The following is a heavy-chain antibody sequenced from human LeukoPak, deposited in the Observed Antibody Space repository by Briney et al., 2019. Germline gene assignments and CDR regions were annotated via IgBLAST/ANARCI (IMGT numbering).Heavy chain of an antibody. Sequence: GGSLRLSCAASGFTFSSYAMSWVRQAPGKGLEWVSAISGSGGSTYYADSVKGRFTISRDNSKNTLYLQMNSLRAEDTAVYYCALGDTSGYYYFQHWGQGTLVTVSS. CDR1: GFTFSSYA. CDR3: ALGDTSGYYYFQH. V-gene: IGHV3-23*01. D-gene: IGHD3-22*01. CDR2: ISGSGGST. J-gene: IGHJ1*01.